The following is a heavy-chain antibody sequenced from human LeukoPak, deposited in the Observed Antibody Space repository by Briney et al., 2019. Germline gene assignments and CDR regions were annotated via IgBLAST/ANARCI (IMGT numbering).Heavy chain of an antibody. J-gene: IGHJ5*02. CDR3: ARGYQNWFDP. D-gene: IGHD2-2*01. Sequence: SETLSPTSAVDGGSFSAYYWSWIRQPPEKGLEWIGAINHSGSTNYNPSLKSRVTISVDTSKNQFSLKLSSVTAADTAVYYCARGYQNWFDPWGQGTLVTVSP. CDR2: INHSGST. V-gene: IGHV4-34*01. CDR1: GGSFSAYY.